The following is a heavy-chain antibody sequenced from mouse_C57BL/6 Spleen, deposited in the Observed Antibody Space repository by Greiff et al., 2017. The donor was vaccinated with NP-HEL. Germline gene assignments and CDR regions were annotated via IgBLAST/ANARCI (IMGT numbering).Heavy chain of an antibody. J-gene: IGHJ1*03. CDR2: INPNNGGT. V-gene: IGHV1-26*01. CDR1: GYTFTDYY. D-gene: IGHD1-1*01. CDR3: ARMTVVASYWYFDV. Sequence: VQLQQSGPELVKPGASVKISCKASGYTFTDYYMNWVKQSHGKSLEWIGDINPNNGGTSYNQKFKGKATLTVDKSSSTAYMELRSLTSEDSAVYYCARMTVVASYWYFDVWGTGTTVTVSS.